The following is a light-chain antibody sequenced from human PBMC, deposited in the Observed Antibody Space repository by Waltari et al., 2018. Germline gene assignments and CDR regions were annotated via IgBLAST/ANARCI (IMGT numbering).Light chain of an antibody. CDR1: QSLLHSNGNTY. Sequence: DIVMTQTPLSLPVTPGEPASISCRSSQSLLHSNGNTYLHWYLQKPGQSPRLLIYKVTNRESGVPDRFSGSGSGTDFTLKISRVEPEDVGGYYCMQSTKDPRTFGQGTKVEIK. V-gene: IGKV2D-29*02. CDR3: MQSTKDPRT. CDR2: KVT. J-gene: IGKJ1*01.